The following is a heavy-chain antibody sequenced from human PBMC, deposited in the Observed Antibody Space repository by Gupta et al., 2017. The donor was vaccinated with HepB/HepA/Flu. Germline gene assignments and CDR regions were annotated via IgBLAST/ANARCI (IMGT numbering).Heavy chain of an antibody. CDR2: NYGSGNT. CDR3: ARKDFGSSHRFDS. V-gene: IGHV4-4*07. Sequence: QVQLPESGPGLLKPSATLSLTCTTSGVSIHSNYWSCNRQHAGKQLGWNGRNYGSGNTNYNPCLQSRVTMAIDTYRRQFSLKLTSVTAAGTAMYHGARKDFGSSHRFDSWGQGSLVTVSS. D-gene: IGHD3-3*01. CDR1: GVSIHSNY. J-gene: IGHJ5*01.